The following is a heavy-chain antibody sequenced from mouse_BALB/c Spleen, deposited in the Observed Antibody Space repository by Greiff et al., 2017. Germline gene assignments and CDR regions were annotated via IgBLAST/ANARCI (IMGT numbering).Heavy chain of an antibody. Sequence: EVKLVESGGGLVQPGGSLKLSCAASGFTFSSYGMSWVRQTPDKRLELVATINSNGGSTYYPDSVKGRFTISRDNAKNTLYLQMSSLKSEDTAMYYCARDGATVPCAYWGQGTLVTVSA. CDR2: INSNGGST. CDR1: GFTFSSYG. J-gene: IGHJ3*01. V-gene: IGHV5-6-3*01. CDR3: ARDGATVPCAY. D-gene: IGHD1-1*01.